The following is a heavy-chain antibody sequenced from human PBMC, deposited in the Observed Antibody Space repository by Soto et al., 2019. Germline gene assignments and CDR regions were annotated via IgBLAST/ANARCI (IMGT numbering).Heavy chain of an antibody. CDR3: VTYCSSTSCFTGLDY. V-gene: IGHV4-31*03. Sequence: TLALTCTVSGGSISSGGHYWSWIRQHPGTGLEWIGYIHYSGSTYYNPSLNSRVTISVDTSKNQFSLKLSSVTAAHTAVYYRVTYCSSTSCFTGLDYWGQGALVTVSS. D-gene: IGHD2-2*02. CDR1: GGSISSGGHY. J-gene: IGHJ4*02. CDR2: IHYSGST.